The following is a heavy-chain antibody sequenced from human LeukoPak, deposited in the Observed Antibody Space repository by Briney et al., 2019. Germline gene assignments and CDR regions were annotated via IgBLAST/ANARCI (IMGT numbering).Heavy chain of an antibody. CDR2: ISYDGSNK. Sequence: PGGSLRLSCAASGFTFSSYAMHWVRQAPGKGLDWVAVISYDGSNKYYADSVKGRFTISRDNSKNTLYLQMNSLRAEDTAVYYCARGDDGAYWGQGTLVTVSS. D-gene: IGHD3-16*01. J-gene: IGHJ4*02. CDR1: GFTFSSYA. CDR3: ARGDDGAY. V-gene: IGHV3-30*04.